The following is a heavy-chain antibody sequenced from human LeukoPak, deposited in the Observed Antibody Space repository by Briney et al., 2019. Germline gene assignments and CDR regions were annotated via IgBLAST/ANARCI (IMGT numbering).Heavy chain of an antibody. V-gene: IGHV3-53*01. Sequence: GGSLRLSCAASGFTFSSFSMNWVRQAPGKGLEWVSVIYSGGSTYYADAVKGRFTISRDNSKSTLYLQMNSLRAEDTAVYYCAKDRHAPGRYCSSTTCFPFDLWGQGTLVTVSS. CDR1: GFTFSSFS. J-gene: IGHJ4*02. D-gene: IGHD2-2*01. CDR2: IYSGGST. CDR3: AKDRHAPGRYCSSTTCFPFDL.